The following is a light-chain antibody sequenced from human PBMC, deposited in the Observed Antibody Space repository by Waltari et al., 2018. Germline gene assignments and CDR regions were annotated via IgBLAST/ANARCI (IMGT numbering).Light chain of an antibody. CDR1: QSLLHRNGYDY. CDR3: MQALQSPPYT. J-gene: IGKJ2*01. CDR2: LAS. V-gene: IGKV2-28*01. Sequence: DIVMTQSPLSLSVTPGEPASISCRSSQSLLHRNGYDYLDWYLQKPGQSPHLLIYLASKRASGGSDRFSGSGSGTNFTLKITRVEAEDVGVYYCMQALQSPPYTFGQGTKLENK.